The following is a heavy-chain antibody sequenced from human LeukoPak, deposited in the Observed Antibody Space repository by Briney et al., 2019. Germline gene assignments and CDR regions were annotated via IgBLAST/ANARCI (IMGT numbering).Heavy chain of an antibody. CDR1: GFTFSSHA. V-gene: IGHV3-23*01. J-gene: IGHJ4*02. Sequence: GGSLRLSCAASGFTFSSHAMSWVRQTPGKGLDWVSGISGVGGSTYYADSVKGRCTISRDNSKNTVYLQMNSLRADDTAVYYCAKARGWYDFDYWGQGILVTVSS. D-gene: IGHD6-19*01. CDR3: AKARGWYDFDY. CDR2: ISGVGGST.